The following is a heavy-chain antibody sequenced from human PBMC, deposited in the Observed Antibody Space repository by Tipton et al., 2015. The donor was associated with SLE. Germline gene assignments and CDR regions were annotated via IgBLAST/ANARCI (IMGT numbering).Heavy chain of an antibody. D-gene: IGHD6-13*01. CDR3: ARGGLKQQLDYYYYMDV. Sequence: TLSLTCTVSGGSISSYYWSWIRQPPGKGLGWIGYIYYSGSTNYNPSLKSRVTISVDTSKNQFSLKLSSVTAADSAVYYCARGGLKQQLDYYYYMDVWGKGTTVTVSS. CDR1: GGSISSYY. V-gene: IGHV4-59*07. J-gene: IGHJ6*03. CDR2: IYYSGST.